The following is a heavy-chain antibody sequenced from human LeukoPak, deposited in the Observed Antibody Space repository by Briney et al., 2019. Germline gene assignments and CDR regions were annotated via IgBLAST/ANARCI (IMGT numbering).Heavy chain of an antibody. CDR1: GFTFSSYG. V-gene: IGHV3-33*01. Sequence: GGSLRLSCAASGFTFSSYGMHWVRQAPGKGLEWVAVIWYDGSNKYYADSVKGRFTISRDNSKNTLYLQMNSLRAEDTAVYYCARDIGWCRGFDYWGQGTLVTVSS. CDR2: IWYDGSNK. J-gene: IGHJ4*02. D-gene: IGHD6-19*01. CDR3: ARDIGWCRGFDY.